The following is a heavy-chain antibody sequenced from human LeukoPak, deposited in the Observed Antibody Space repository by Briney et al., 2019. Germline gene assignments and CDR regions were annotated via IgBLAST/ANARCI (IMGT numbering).Heavy chain of an antibody. CDR2: IYYSGST. CDR1: GGSISSYY. J-gene: IGHJ4*02. CDR3: ARGCGNSSGFDY. Sequence: SETLSLTCIVSGGSISSYYWSWIRQPPGKGLEWIGYIYYSGSTNYNPSLKSRVAISVDTSKNQFSLNLSSVTAADTAVYYCARGCGNSSGFDYWGQGTLVTVSS. D-gene: IGHD4-23*01. V-gene: IGHV4-59*12.